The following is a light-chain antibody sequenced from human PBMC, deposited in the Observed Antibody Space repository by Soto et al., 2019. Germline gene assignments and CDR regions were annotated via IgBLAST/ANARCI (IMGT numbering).Light chain of an antibody. V-gene: IGKV1-9*01. J-gene: IGKJ4*01. Sequence: DIQLTQSPSFLSASVGDRVTITCRASQGITSDLAWYQQEPGKAPKLLIYAASTLQSGVPSRFSGSGSGTEFTLTISSLQPEDFATYYCQQLNSYPPTFGGGTKVEIK. CDR2: AAS. CDR1: QGITSD. CDR3: QQLNSYPPT.